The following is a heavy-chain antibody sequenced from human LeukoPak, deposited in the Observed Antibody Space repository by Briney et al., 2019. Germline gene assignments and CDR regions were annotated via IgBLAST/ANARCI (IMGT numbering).Heavy chain of an antibody. J-gene: IGHJ4*02. CDR2: IYYSGST. CDR1: GGSISSSSYY. V-gene: IGHV4-39*01. D-gene: IGHD6-13*01. CDR3: ARHYLTWGQLVTYYFDY. Sequence: TSETLSLTCTVSGGSISSSSYYWGWIRQPPGKGLEWIGSIYYSGSTYYNPSLKSRVTISVDTSKNQFYLKLSSVTAADTAVYYCARHYLTWGQLVTYYFDYWGQGTLDTVSS.